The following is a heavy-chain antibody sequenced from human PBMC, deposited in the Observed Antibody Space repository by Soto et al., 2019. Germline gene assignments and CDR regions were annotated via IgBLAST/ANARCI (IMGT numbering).Heavy chain of an antibody. V-gene: IGHV4-30-2*01. CDR2: IYHSGST. D-gene: IGHD3-10*01. CDR1: GGSISSGGYS. J-gene: IGHJ4*02. Sequence: ALSVTCAVPGGSISSGGYSWSWIRQPPGKGLEWIGYIYHSGSTYYNPSLKSRVTISVDRSKNQFSLKLSSVTAADTAVYYCARGRPLWFGELVGAFDYWGQGTLVTVSS. CDR3: ARGRPLWFGELVGAFDY.